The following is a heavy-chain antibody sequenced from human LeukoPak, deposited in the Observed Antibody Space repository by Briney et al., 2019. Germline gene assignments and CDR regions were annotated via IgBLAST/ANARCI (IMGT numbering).Heavy chain of an antibody. CDR2: INSDGSST. CDR1: GFTFRSYW. Sequence: GGSLRLSCAASGFTFRSYWMPWVRQAPGKGLAWVSRINSDGSSTTYADSVEGRFTISRDNAKNTLYLQMNSLRAEDTAVYYCARGDGYGMDVWGQGTTVTVPS. D-gene: IGHD2-8*01. CDR3: ARGDGYGMDV. J-gene: IGHJ6*02. V-gene: IGHV3-74*01.